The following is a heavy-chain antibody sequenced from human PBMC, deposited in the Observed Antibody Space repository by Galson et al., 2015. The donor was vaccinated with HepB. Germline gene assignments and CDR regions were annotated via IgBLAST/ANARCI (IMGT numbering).Heavy chain of an antibody. D-gene: IGHD3-9*01. V-gene: IGHV3-33*01. CDR2: IRNDGSKK. J-gene: IGHJ3*02. Sequence: SLRLSCAASGFTFSSYGMHWVRQAPGKGLEWVAVIRNDGSKKYYADSVKGRFTISRDNSKNTLYLQMNSLRAEDTAVYYCARGPGPDWFSAFDIWGQVTIVSVSS. CDR1: GFTFSSYG. CDR3: ARGPGPDWFSAFDI.